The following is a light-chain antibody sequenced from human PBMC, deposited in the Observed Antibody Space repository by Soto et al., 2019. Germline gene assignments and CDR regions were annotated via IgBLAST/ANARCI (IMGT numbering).Light chain of an antibody. V-gene: IGKV3-15*01. J-gene: IGKJ4*01. CDR2: GAS. Sequence: EKVMTQSPATLSVSPGERATLSCRASQSVSRNLAWYQQKPGQPPRLLIYGASTRATGIPARFSGSGSGTEFTLTISSLQSEDFTVYYCQQYNSWPLTFGGGTKVEIK. CDR3: QQYNSWPLT. CDR1: QSVSRN.